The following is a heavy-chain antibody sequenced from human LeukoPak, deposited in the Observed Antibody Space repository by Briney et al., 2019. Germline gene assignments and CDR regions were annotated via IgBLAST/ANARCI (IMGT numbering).Heavy chain of an antibody. D-gene: IGHD2-21*02. J-gene: IGHJ4*02. Sequence: SETLSLTCTVSGGSISSSSYYWGWIRQPPGKGLEWIGSIYYSGSTYYNPSLKSRVTISVDTSKNQFSLKLSSVTAADTAVYYCARHYCGGDCYHDYWGQGTLVTVSS. CDR1: GGSISSSSYY. CDR2: IYYSGST. V-gene: IGHV4-39*01. CDR3: ARHYCGGDCYHDY.